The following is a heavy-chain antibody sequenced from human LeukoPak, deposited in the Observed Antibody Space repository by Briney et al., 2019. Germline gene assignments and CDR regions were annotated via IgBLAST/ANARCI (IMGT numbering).Heavy chain of an antibody. CDR3: ARGIEAADTRPFDY. Sequence: SETLSLTCSVSGGSMSGHFWSWSRQAPGKGLEWIGHMYYGGSPNYNPSLNSRVTISVETSKNQLSLKLSSVTAADTAVYYCARGIEAADTRPFDYWGQGTLVSVSS. CDR2: MYYGGSP. V-gene: IGHV4-59*11. D-gene: IGHD6-13*01. J-gene: IGHJ4*02. CDR1: GGSMSGHF.